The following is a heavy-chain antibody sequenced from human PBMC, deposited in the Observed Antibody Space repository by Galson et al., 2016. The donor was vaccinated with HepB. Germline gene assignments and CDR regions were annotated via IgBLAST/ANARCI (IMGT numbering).Heavy chain of an antibody. CDR3: ASLFSAAVAGYWYFDL. CDR2: ISGSGITT. V-gene: IGHV3-23*01. CDR1: GFTLSNYA. Sequence: SLRLSCAASGFTLSNYAMSWVRQAPGKGLEWVSDISGSGITTYYADSVKGRFTISRDNAKNSLYLQMNSLRAEDTAVYYCASLFSAAVAGYWYFDLWGRGTLVTVSS. J-gene: IGHJ2*01. D-gene: IGHD6-19*01.